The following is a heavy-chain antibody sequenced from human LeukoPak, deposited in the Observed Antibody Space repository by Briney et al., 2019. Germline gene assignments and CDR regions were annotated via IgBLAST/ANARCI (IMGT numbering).Heavy chain of an antibody. V-gene: IGHV3-23*01. CDR3: AKYFGDYYDSSGYYYGEGIDY. J-gene: IGHJ4*02. CDR1: GFTFSSYG. CDR2: ISGSGGST. D-gene: IGHD3-22*01. Sequence: GGSLRLSCAASGFTFSSYGMSWVRQAPGKGLEWVSVISGSGGSTYYADSVKGRFTISRDNSKNTLYLQMNSLRAEDTAVYYCAKYFGDYYDSSGYYYGEGIDYWGQGTLVTVSS.